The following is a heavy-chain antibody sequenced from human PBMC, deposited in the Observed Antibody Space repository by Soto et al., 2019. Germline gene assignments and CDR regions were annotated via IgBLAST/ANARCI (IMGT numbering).Heavy chain of an antibody. D-gene: IGHD3-22*01. CDR3: CRVMIVVVSPPWFDA. V-gene: IGHV1-18*01. CDR1: GYTFTSYG. Sequence: QVQLVQSGAEVKKPGASVKVSCKASGYTFTSYGISWVRQDPGKGLEWMGWISAYNGNTNYAQKLQGRVTITKDTSTSPAYRELVSLIADGTAVYYCCRVMIVVVSPPWFDAWGQGTLVTVSS. J-gene: IGHJ5*02. CDR2: ISAYNGNT.